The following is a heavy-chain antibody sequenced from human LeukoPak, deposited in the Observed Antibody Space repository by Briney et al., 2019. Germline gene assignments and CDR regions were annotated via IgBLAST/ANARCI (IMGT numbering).Heavy chain of an antibody. V-gene: IGHV3-33*01. Sequence: PGRSLRLSCAASGFTFCSYGMHWVRQAPGKGLERVAVIWYDGSNKYYADSVKGRFTISRDNSKNTLDLQMNSLRAADTAVYYCARDGLRGNNWFDPWGQGTLVTVSS. D-gene: IGHD5-24*01. CDR1: GFTFCSYG. J-gene: IGHJ5*02. CDR3: ARDGLRGNNWFDP. CDR2: IWYDGSNK.